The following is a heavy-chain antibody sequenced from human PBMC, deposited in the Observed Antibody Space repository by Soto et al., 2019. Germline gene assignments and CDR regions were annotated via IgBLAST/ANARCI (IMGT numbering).Heavy chain of an antibody. J-gene: IGHJ5*02. Sequence: SETLSLTCTVSGGSISSGDYSWSWVRQSPGEGLEWIGHIYNSGITYYNPSLKSRVVISIDTSRNQFSLRLNSLTAADRAVYFCARGVTVFGLVSRFWFDPWGQGTVVTVS. CDR3: ARGVTVFGLVSRFWFDP. CDR2: IYNSGIT. CDR1: GGSISSGDYS. D-gene: IGHD3-3*01. V-gene: IGHV4-30-4*01.